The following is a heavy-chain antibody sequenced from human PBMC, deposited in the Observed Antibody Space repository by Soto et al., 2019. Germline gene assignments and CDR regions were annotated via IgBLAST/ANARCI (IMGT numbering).Heavy chain of an antibody. CDR3: AFGPRGWYYFDY. J-gene: IGHJ4*02. D-gene: IGHD6-19*01. Sequence: SQTLSLTCAISGDSVSSNSAASNWIRHSPSRGLEWLGRTYYRSKWNNDYAVSVKSRITINPDTSKNQFSLQLNSVTPADTAVYYCAFGPRGWYYFDYWGQGTLVTVSS. CDR2: TYYRSKWNN. CDR1: GDSVSSNSAA. V-gene: IGHV6-1*01.